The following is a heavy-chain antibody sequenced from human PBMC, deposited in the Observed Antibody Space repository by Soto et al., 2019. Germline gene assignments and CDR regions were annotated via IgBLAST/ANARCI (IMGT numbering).Heavy chain of an antibody. CDR2: IWYDGSKE. CDR3: VRDRSAGNYFYYGMDV. Sequence: VQLVESGGGVVQPGRSLRLSCAASGLNFNRNGMHWVRQAPGKGLEWVAVIWYDGSKESYSDSVKGRFTISRDNSKNMLYLQMNSVRVEDTAVYFCVRDRSAGNYFYYGMDVWGQGTTVTVSS. D-gene: IGHD1-1*01. J-gene: IGHJ6*02. V-gene: IGHV3-33*01. CDR1: GLNFNRNG.